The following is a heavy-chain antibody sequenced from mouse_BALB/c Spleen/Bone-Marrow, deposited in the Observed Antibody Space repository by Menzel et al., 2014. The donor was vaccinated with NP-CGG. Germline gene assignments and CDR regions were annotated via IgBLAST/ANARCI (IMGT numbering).Heavy chain of an antibody. CDR2: IFPGTDTT. J-gene: IGHJ4*01. CDR1: GYTFTSYW. V-gene: IGHV1S132*01. Sequence: QVQLQQSGAELVKPGTSVKLSCKTSGYTFTSYWIQWVKQRPGQGLGWIGEIFPGTDTTYYNEKFKGKATLTIDTSSSTAYMHLNSLTSEDSAVYFCSSGPLYAMDYRGQGTSVTVTS. CDR3: SSGPLYAMDY.